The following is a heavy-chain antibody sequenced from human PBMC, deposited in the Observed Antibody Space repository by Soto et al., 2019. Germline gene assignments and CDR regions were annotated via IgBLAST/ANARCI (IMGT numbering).Heavy chain of an antibody. CDR3: ARDASAVVVVAATPGSQYYFDY. CDR1: GYTFTGYY. V-gene: IGHV1-2*04. J-gene: IGHJ4*02. CDR2: INPNSGGT. D-gene: IGHD2-15*01. Sequence: GASVKVSCKASGYTFTGYYMRWVRQAPGQGLEWMGWINPNSGGTNYAQKFQGWVTMTRDTSISTAYMELSRLRSDDTAVYYCARDASAVVVVAATPGSQYYFDYWGQGTLVTVSS.